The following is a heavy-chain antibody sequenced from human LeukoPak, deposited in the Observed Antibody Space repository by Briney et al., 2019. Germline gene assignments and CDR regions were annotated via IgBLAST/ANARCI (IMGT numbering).Heavy chain of an antibody. D-gene: IGHD3-10*01. CDR1: GGSISSYY. Sequence: PSETLSLTCTVSGGSISSYYWSWIRQPPGKGLEWIGYIYYSGSTNYNPSLKSRVTISVDTSKNQFSLKLSSVTAADTAVYYCARNGWGITMVRGVIGYWGQGTLVTVSS. V-gene: IGHV4-59*12. CDR3: ARNGWGITMVRGVIGY. J-gene: IGHJ4*02. CDR2: IYYSGST.